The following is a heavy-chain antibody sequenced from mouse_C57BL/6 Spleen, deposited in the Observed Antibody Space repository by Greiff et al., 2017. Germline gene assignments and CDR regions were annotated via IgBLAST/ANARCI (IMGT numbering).Heavy chain of an antibody. CDR1: GFTFSDYG. CDR2: ISSGSSTI. Sequence: EVKLVESGGGLVKPGGSLKLSCAASGFTFSDYGMHWVRQAPEKGLEWVAYISSGSSTIYYADTVKGRFTITRDNAKNTLFLQMTSLRSEDTDMYDCARVQYCYDDYAMDYWGQGTSVTVSS. D-gene: IGHD2-12*01. CDR3: ARVQYCYDDYAMDY. V-gene: IGHV5-17*01. J-gene: IGHJ4*01.